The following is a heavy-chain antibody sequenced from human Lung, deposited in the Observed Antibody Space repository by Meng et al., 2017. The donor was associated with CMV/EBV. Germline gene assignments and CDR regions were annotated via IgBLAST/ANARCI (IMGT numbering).Heavy chain of an antibody. J-gene: IGHJ4*02. V-gene: IGHV3-21*01. Sequence: GGSXRLSCAASRFTFSSYSMNWVRQAPGKGLEWVSSISSSSSYIYYADSVKGRFTISRDNAKSSLYLQMNSLRAEDTAVYYCAREGYYYDSGNYYYYFDHXGQGXLVTVSS. D-gene: IGHD3-10*01. CDR3: AREGYYYDSGNYYYYFDH. CDR1: RFTFSSYS. CDR2: ISSSSSYI.